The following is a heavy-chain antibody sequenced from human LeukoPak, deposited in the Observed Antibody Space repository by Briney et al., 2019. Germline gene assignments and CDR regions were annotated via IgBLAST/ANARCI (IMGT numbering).Heavy chain of an antibody. V-gene: IGHV4-34*01. J-gene: IGHJ3*02. D-gene: IGHD5-12*01. CDR2: INHSGST. CDR3: ARVAIEGRDRHNAFDI. CDR1: GGSFSGYY. Sequence: SETLSLTCAVYGGSFSGYYWSWIRQPPGKGLEWIGEINHSGSTNYNPSPKSRVTISVDTSKNQFSLKLSSVTAADTAVYYCARVAIEGRDRHNAFDIWGQGTMVTVSS.